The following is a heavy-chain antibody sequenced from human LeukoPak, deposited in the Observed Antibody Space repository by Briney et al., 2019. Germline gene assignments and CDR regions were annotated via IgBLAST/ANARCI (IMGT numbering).Heavy chain of an antibody. CDR3: AKDRYYYGLGYYFDY. CDR2: IIASGRDT. Sequence: GGSLRLSCAASGFTFSSYAMNWVRQAPGKGLEWVSGIIASGRDTYYADSVKGRFTISRDTSKNTLYLQMNSLRAEDTAVYYCAKDRYYYGLGYYFDYWGQGALVTVSS. CDR1: GFTFSSYA. J-gene: IGHJ4*02. V-gene: IGHV3-23*01. D-gene: IGHD3-10*01.